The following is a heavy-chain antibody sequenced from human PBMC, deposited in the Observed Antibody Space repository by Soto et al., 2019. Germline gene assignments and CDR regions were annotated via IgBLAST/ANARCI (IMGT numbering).Heavy chain of an antibody. V-gene: IGHV1-69*01. CDR3: ARDLGNYYDSSGRGAFDI. Sequence: QVQLVQSGAEVKKPGSSVKVSCKASGGTFSSYAISWVRQAPGQGLEWMGGIMPIFGTANYAQKFQGRVTITADESTSTAYMELSSLRSEDTAVYYCARDLGNYYDSSGRGAFDIWGQGTMVTVSS. D-gene: IGHD3-22*01. CDR1: GGTFSSYA. J-gene: IGHJ3*02. CDR2: IMPIFGTA.